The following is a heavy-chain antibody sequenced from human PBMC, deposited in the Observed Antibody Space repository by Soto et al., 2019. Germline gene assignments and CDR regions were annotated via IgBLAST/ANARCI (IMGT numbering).Heavy chain of an antibody. J-gene: IGHJ6*02. Sequence: EVQLLESGGGLVQPGGSLRLSCTASGFTFSNHALSWVRQPPGKGLKWISAISSSGGTTFYAASVRGRFTISRDNSKTTLSLQMNSLRAEDTAIYYSAKDVTDVPMVERATYGLDVWGQGTTVSVSS. D-gene: IGHD3-10*01. CDR3: AKDVTDVPMVERATYGLDV. CDR1: GFTFSNHA. V-gene: IGHV3-23*01. CDR2: ISSSGGTT.